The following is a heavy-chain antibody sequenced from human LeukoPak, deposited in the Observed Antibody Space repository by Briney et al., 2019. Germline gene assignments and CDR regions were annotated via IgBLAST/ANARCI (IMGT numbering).Heavy chain of an antibody. V-gene: IGHV3-23*01. CDR1: GFIFSSYG. D-gene: IGHD2-15*01. Sequence: GGSLRPSCAASGFIFSSYGMSWVRQAPGKGLEWVSVINDSGGSTYYADSVKGRFTISRDNAKNTLFLQMNGLRAEDTAVYYCAKLSGGGGYVKYDHWGQGTLVTVTS. CDR3: AKLSGGGGYVKYDH. J-gene: IGHJ1*01. CDR2: INDSGGST.